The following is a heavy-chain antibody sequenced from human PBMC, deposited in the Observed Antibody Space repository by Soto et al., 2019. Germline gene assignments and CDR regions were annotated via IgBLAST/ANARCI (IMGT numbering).Heavy chain of an antibody. D-gene: IGHD6-25*01. J-gene: IGHJ4*02. CDR1: GYTFTGYA. CDR2: VNAGNGNT. V-gene: IGHV1-3*05. CDR3: TSAVSGAADFDY. Sequence: QVQLVQSGAEEKKPGASVKVSCKASGYTFTGYAMHWVRQAPGQRLEWMGWVNAGNGNTKYSQKFQGRVTITRDTTATTANMELRRLRAEDTAEDYGTSAVSGAADFDYWGQGTLVTVSS.